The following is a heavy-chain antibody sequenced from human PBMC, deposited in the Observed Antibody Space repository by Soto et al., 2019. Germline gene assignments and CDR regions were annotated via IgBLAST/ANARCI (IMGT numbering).Heavy chain of an antibody. CDR3: STLQLGVHALDY. CDR1: GGSISSGGYY. D-gene: IGHD2-2*01. Sequence: SETLSLTCTVSGGSISSGGYYWSWIRQHPGKGLEWIGNIYYSGGTYYTLSLKRRVTIPVDTSKNQFSLKLSSVTAADTAVYYFSTLQLGVHALDYRCQGTLVT. CDR2: IYYSGGT. V-gene: IGHV4-31*03. J-gene: IGHJ4*02.